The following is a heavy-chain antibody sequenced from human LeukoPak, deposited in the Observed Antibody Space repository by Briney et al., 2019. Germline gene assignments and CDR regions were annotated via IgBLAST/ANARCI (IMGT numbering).Heavy chain of an antibody. J-gene: IGHJ6*03. Sequence: GGSLRLSCAASGFTFSSYAMTWVRQAPGKGLEWVSSISGSGDNMDYADSVKGRFTISRDNSENTLYLQMNSLRGEDTAVYYCARDGYSGSYYRLYYFFMDVWGKGTTVTVSS. D-gene: IGHD1-26*01. CDR1: GFTFSSYA. CDR3: ARDGYSGSYYRLYYFFMDV. V-gene: IGHV3-23*01. CDR2: ISGSGDNM.